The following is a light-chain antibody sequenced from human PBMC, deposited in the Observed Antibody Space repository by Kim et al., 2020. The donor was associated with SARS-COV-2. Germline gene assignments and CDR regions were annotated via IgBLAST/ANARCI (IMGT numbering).Light chain of an antibody. J-gene: IGLJ2*01. CDR2: GNS. CDR1: SSNIGAGYD. V-gene: IGLV1-40*01. Sequence: VTSSCTGSSSNIGAGYDVRWYQQLPGTAPKLLIYGNSNRPSGVPDRFSGSKSGTSASLAITGLQAEDEADYYCQSYDSSLSGSVVFGGGTQLTVL. CDR3: QSYDSSLSGSVV.